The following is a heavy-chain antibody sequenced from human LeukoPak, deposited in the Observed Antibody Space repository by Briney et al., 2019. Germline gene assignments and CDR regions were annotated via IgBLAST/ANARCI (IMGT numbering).Heavy chain of an antibody. D-gene: IGHD7-27*01. CDR1: GYTFTGYY. CDR2: INPNSGGT. Sequence: ASVKVSCKASGYTFTGYYMHWVRQAPGQGLEWMGRINPNSGGTNYAQKFQGRVTMTRDTSISTAYMELSRLRSDDTTVYYCARDPNGDVDFDYWGQGTLVTVSS. V-gene: IGHV1-2*06. CDR3: ARDPNGDVDFDY. J-gene: IGHJ4*02.